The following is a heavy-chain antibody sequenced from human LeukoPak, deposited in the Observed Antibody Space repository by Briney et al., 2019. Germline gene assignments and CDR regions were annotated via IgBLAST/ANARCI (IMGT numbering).Heavy chain of an antibody. D-gene: IGHD2-2*03. Sequence: SETLSLTCTVSGGSISSGDYYWSWIRQPPGKGLEWIGYIYYSGSAYYNPSLKSRVTISVDTSKNQFSLKLSSVTAADTAVYYCARGLARFHGSASDYWGRGALVTVSS. CDR3: ARGLARFHGSASDY. CDR2: IYYSGSA. V-gene: IGHV4-30-4*01. J-gene: IGHJ4*02. CDR1: GGSISSGDYY.